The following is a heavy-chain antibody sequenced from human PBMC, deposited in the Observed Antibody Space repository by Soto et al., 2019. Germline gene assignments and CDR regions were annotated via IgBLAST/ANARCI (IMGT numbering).Heavy chain of an antibody. J-gene: IGHJ4*02. V-gene: IGHV4-59*01. Sequence: PSETLSLRCPVSGYSFSSYYWTWIRQPPGKRLEWVAYIFHTGNTNYNPSLKSRVTISVDTSKNQFSLKLRSVTPADTAVYYCAALDGALDYWGPGTLVTFSS. CDR3: AALDGALDY. D-gene: IGHD3-10*01. CDR1: GYSFSSYY. CDR2: IFHTGNT.